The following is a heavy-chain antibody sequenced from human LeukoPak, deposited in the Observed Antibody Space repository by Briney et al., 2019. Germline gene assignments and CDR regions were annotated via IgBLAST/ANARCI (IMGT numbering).Heavy chain of an antibody. J-gene: IGHJ4*02. Sequence: GGSLRLSCAASGFTFNTYAMNWVRQAPGKGLEWVSTISSSGGSTYYADSVKGRFTVSRDNSKNTLYLQMNSLRAEDAAIYYCARGLGLAATALDYWGQGTLVPSPQ. CDR1: GFTFNTYA. V-gene: IGHV3-23*01. CDR2: ISSSGGST. CDR3: ARGLGLAATALDY. D-gene: IGHD2-15*01.